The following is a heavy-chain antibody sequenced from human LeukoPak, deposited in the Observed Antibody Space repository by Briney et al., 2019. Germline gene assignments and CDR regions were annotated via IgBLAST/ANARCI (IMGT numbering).Heavy chain of an antibody. V-gene: IGHV3-9*01. CDR1: GFTFDDYA. D-gene: IGHD3-22*01. J-gene: IGHJ3*02. Sequence: HPGGSLRLSCAASGFTFDDYAMHWVRQAPGKGLAWVSGISWNSGSIGYADSVKGRFTISRDNAKNSLYLQMNSLRAEDTALYYCAKGLDSSGYYFPYDAFDIWGQGTMVTVSS. CDR3: AKGLDSSGYYFPYDAFDI. CDR2: ISWNSGSI.